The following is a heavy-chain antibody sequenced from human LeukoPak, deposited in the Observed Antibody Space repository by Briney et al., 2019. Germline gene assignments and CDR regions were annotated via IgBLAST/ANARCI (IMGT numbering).Heavy chain of an antibody. Sequence: SETLSLTCTVSGGSVSSGSYYWGWIRQPPGKGLEWIGSIYYSGSTYYNPSLKSRVTISVDTSKNQFSLKLSSVTAADTAVSYCARQGSLIAAAVPDAFDIWGQGTMVTVSS. D-gene: IGHD6-13*01. CDR2: IYYSGST. CDR1: GGSVSSGSYY. V-gene: IGHV4-39*01. CDR3: ARQGSLIAAAVPDAFDI. J-gene: IGHJ3*02.